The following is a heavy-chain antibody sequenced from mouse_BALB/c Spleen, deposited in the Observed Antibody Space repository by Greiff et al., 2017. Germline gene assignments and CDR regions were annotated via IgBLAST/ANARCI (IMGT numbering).Heavy chain of an antibody. Sequence: EVKLVESGGGLVQPGGSLKLSCAASGFTFSSYTMSWVRQTPEKRLEWVAYISSGSSTIYYADTVKGRFTISRDNPKNTLFLQMTSLRSEDTAMYYCARYSFAYWGQGTLVTVSA. CDR3: ARYSFAY. CDR1: GFTFSSYT. CDR2: ISSGSSTI. J-gene: IGHJ3*01. V-gene: IGHV5-17*02.